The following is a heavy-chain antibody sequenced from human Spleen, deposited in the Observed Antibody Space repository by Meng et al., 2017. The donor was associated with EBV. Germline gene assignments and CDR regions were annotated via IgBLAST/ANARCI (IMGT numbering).Heavy chain of an antibody. CDR2: INTNTGNP. J-gene: IGHJ5*02. CDR1: GYTFTTFA. Sequence: QVQLVQSGSELKEPGASVKVPCKASGYTFTTFAMHWVRQAPGQGLEWMGWINTNTGNPTYAQGFAGRFVFSLDTSVNTAYLQISSLKAEDTAVYYCARPMTTVTTYWFDPWGQGTLVTVSS. V-gene: IGHV7-4-1*02. D-gene: IGHD4-17*01. CDR3: ARPMTTVTTYWFDP.